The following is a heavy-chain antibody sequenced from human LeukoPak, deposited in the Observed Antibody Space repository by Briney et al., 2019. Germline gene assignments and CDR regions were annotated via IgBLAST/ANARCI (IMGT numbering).Heavy chain of an antibody. CDR3: AKDTAVQFLEPAF. CDR2: IWFDGSVK. CDR1: GFTFNTFG. Sequence: GALRLSCAASGFTFNTFGVHWVRQAPGQGLEWVAAIWFDGSVKHYSDAVKGRFTISRDNSLNTLYLQMNSLRVEDTAIYYCAKDTAVQFLEPAFWGQGTLVTVSS. D-gene: IGHD3-3*01. V-gene: IGHV3-33*06. J-gene: IGHJ4*02.